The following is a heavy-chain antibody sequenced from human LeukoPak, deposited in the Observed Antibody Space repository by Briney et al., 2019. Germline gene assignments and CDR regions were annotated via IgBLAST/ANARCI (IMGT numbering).Heavy chain of an antibody. Sequence: PSETLSLTCTVSGGSISSHYWSWIRQPPGKGLEWIGYIYYSGSTNYNPSLKSRVTISVDTSKNQFSLKLSSVTAADTAVYYCARHASLLWFGELLNWFDPWGQGTLVTVSS. CDR1: GGSISSHY. CDR2: IYYSGST. CDR3: ARHASLLWFGELLNWFDP. J-gene: IGHJ5*02. D-gene: IGHD3-10*01. V-gene: IGHV4-59*11.